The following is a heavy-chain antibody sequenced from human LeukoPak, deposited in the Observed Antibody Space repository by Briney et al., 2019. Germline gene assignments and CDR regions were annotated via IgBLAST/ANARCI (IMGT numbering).Heavy chain of an antibody. J-gene: IGHJ4*02. CDR3: AKGGSSWIDY. V-gene: IGHV3-30*18. CDR1: GFTFNSYG. Sequence: PGGSLRLSCAASGFTFNSYGMHWVRQAPGKGLEWVAVISYDGSNKYYADSVKGRFTISRDNSKNTLYLQMNSLRAEDTAVYYCAKGGSSWIDYWGQGTLVTVSS. D-gene: IGHD6-13*01. CDR2: ISYDGSNK.